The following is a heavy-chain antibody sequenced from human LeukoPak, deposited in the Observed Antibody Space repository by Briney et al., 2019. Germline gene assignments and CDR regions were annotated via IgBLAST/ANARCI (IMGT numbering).Heavy chain of an antibody. CDR2: IYSGGST. J-gene: IGHJ3*02. Sequence: GGSLRLSCAASGSTVSSNYMSWVRQATGKGLEWVSVIYSGGSTYYADSVKGRFTISRDNSKNTLYPQMNSLRAEDTAVYYCARDPFPQLSFDIWGQGTMVTVSS. CDR3: ARDPFPQLSFDI. CDR1: GSTVSSNY. V-gene: IGHV3-53*01.